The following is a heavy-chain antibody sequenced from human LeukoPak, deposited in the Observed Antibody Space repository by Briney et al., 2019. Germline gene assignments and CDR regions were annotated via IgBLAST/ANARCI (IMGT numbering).Heavy chain of an antibody. J-gene: IGHJ4*02. Sequence: SETLSLTCAVYGGSFSSYYWSWIRQPPGKGLEWIGEINYSGSTNYNPSLKSRVTISVDTSKNQFSLKLSSVTAADTAVYYCARGLGDFWSGYSHPHAYWGQGNLVTVSS. CDR1: GGSFSSYY. V-gene: IGHV4-34*01. D-gene: IGHD3-3*01. CDR3: ARGLGDFWSGYSHPHAY. CDR2: INYSGST.